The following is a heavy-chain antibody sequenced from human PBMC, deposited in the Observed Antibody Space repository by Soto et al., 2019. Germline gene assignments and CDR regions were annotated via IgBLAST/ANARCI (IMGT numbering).Heavy chain of an antibody. CDR2: IYYSGST. D-gene: IGHD3-10*01. CDR1: GGSISSGGYY. CDR3: ASPYDGNSGIHY. J-gene: IGHJ4*02. V-gene: IGHV4-31*03. Sequence: SETLSLTCTVSGGSISSGGYYWSWIRQHPGRGLEWIGYIYYSGSTYYNPSLKSRVTISVDTSKNQFSLKLSSVTAADTAVYYCASPYDGNSGIHYWGQGTLVTVSS.